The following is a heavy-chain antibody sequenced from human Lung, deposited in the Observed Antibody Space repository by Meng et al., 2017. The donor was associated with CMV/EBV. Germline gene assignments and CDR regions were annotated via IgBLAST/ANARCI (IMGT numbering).Heavy chain of an antibody. CDR2: IYHSGST. CDR1: GGSISSSTW. D-gene: IGHD6-19*01. V-gene: IGHV4-4*02. CDR3: ASFPPPGKQWLVTDY. J-gene: IGHJ4*02. Sequence: QLPLRGPCPGLAKPSGTRSPTCAVSGGSISSSTWWSWVRQPPGKGLEWIGEIYHSGSTNYNPSLKSRVTISVDKSKNQFSLKLSSVTAADTAVYYCASFPPPGKQWLVTDYWGQGTLVTVSS.